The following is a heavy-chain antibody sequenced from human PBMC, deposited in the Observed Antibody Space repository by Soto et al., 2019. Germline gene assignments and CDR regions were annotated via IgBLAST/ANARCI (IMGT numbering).Heavy chain of an antibody. Sequence: GGSLRLSCAASGFTFSSYWMSWVRQAPGKGLEWVANIKRDGSEKYYMDSVKGRFTISRDNAKNSLYLQMDSLSAGDTAVYYCARARYDILTGYDYWGQGTLVTVPQ. CDR3: ARARYDILTGYDY. J-gene: IGHJ4*02. V-gene: IGHV3-7*02. D-gene: IGHD3-9*01. CDR1: GFTFSSYW. CDR2: IKRDGSEK.